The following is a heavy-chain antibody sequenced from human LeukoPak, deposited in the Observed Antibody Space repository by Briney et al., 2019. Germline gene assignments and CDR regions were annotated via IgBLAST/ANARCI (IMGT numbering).Heavy chain of an antibody. V-gene: IGHV3-48*03. Sequence: PGGSLRLSCAASGFTFSNYEMDWVRQAPGKRLEWISYISGSGNTMYYADSVKGRLTISRDNAKDSLSLQLNSLRVEDTAVYYCARDAGIDGTDFDYWGQGALVTVSS. J-gene: IGHJ4*02. CDR2: ISGSGNTM. CDR3: ARDAGIDGTDFDY. CDR1: GFTFSNYE. D-gene: IGHD5-24*01.